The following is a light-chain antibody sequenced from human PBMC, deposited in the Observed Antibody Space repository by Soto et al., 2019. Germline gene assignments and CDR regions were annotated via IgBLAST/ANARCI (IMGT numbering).Light chain of an antibody. J-gene: IGKJ4*01. Sequence: EIVLTQSPGTVSLSLGERATLSCRASQSVSSNYLAWYQQKPGQAPRLLIYGASSRATGITDRFSGSGSGTDFTLTISRLEPEDFAVYYCQQYGGSPLTFGGGTKVEIK. CDR1: QSVSSNY. V-gene: IGKV3-20*01. CDR3: QQYGGSPLT. CDR2: GAS.